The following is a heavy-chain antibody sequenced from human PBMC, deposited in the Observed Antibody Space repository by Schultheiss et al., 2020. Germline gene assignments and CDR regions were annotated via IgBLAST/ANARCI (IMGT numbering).Heavy chain of an antibody. CDR2: IYTSGST. Sequence: SQTLSLTCTVSGGSISSYYWSWIRQPAGKGLEWIGRIYTSGSTNYHPSLKSRVTISVDTSKNQFSLKLSSVTPEDTAVYYCARDWNDAVYYFDYWGQGTLVTVSS. D-gene: IGHD1-1*01. J-gene: IGHJ4*02. V-gene: IGHV4-4*07. CDR3: ARDWNDAVYYFDY. CDR1: GGSISSYY.